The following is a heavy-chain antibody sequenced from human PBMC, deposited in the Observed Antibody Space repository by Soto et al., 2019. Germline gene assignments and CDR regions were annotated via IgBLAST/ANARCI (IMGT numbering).Heavy chain of an antibody. CDR3: ARVGYAVTTGGAFDI. V-gene: IGHV3-53*01. D-gene: IGHD4-17*01. CDR1: GFTFSDYY. J-gene: IGHJ3*02. CDR2: IYNDGST. Sequence: PGGSLRLSCAASGFTFSDYYMSWIRQAPGKGLEWVAVIYNDGSTYYADSVKGRFTISRDNSKNTLYLQMNSLRAEDTAVYYCARVGYAVTTGGAFDIWGQGTMVTVSS.